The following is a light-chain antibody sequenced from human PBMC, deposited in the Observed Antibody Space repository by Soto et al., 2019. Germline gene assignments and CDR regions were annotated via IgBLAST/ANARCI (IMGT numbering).Light chain of an antibody. CDR2: AAS. V-gene: IGKV1-39*01. J-gene: IGKJ2*01. CDR3: QQSYRTPRT. CDR1: QSISRH. Sequence: DIQMTQSPSSLSASVGDRVTITCRASQSISRHLNWYQQKPGKAPKLLIYAASSLQFGVPSRFSGSGSGTDFTLTISSLQPEDFASYYCQQSYRTPRTVGQGTKLEIK.